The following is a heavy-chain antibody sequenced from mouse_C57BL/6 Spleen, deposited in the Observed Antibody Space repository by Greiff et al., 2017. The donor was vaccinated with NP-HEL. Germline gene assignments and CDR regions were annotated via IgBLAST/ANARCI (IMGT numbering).Heavy chain of an antibody. V-gene: IGHV1-26*01. D-gene: IGHD1-1*01. CDR1: GYTFTDYY. CDR3: AREEYYYRRENWYFDV. Sequence: VQLQQSGPELVKPGASVKISCKASGYTFTDYYMNWVKQSHGKSLEWIGDINPNNGGTSYNQKFKGKATLTVDKSSSTAYMELRSLTSEDSAVYYCAREEYYYRRENWYFDVWGTGTTVTVSS. J-gene: IGHJ1*03. CDR2: INPNNGGT.